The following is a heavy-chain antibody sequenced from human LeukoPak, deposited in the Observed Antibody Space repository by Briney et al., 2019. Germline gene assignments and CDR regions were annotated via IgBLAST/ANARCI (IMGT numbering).Heavy chain of an antibody. CDR2: ISSSSSYK. Sequence: GSLRLSCAASGFTFSSHSMNWVRLAPGKGLEWVSSISSSSSYKYYADAVKGRFTISRDNAKNSLYLQMNSLRAEDTAVYYCARDDYGDYFFDYWGQGTLVTVSS. CDR1: GFTFSSHS. D-gene: IGHD4-17*01. J-gene: IGHJ4*02. V-gene: IGHV3-21*01. CDR3: ARDDYGDYFFDY.